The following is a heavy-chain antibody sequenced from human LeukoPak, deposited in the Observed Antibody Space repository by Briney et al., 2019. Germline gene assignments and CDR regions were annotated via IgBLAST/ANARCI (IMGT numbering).Heavy chain of an antibody. CDR3: VRGVIPEVRGVPKWPARYYYYYYMDV. V-gene: IGHV4-34*01. CDR1: GFIFSSYS. D-gene: IGHD3-10*01. Sequence: PGGSLRLSCAASGFIFSSYSMNWVRQAPGKGLEWIGEINHSGGTNYNPSLKSRVTISVDTSKNQFSLKLSSVTAADTAVYYCVRGVIPEVRGVPKWPARYYYYYYMDVWGKGTTVTVSS. J-gene: IGHJ6*03. CDR2: INHSGGT.